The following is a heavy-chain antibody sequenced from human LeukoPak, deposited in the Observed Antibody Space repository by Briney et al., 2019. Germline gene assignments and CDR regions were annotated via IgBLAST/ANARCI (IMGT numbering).Heavy chain of an antibody. CDR1: GFTVSSNY. V-gene: IGHV3-23*01. CDR2: ISGSGGTS. CDR3: AKSPYFYNSGRSVDV. J-gene: IGHJ6*04. D-gene: IGHD3-10*01. Sequence: GGSLRLSCAASGFTVSSNYMTWVRQAPGKGLEWVSSISGSGGTSYYADSVKGRFTISRDSAKNMLFLQMNRLRAEDTAVYYCAKSPYFYNSGRSVDVWGKGTTVTVSS.